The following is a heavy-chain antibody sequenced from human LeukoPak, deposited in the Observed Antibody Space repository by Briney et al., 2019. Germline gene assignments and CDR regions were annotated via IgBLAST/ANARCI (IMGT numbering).Heavy chain of an antibody. CDR1: GFTFSSYS. CDR3: AKASGSGYGKDYFDY. Sequence: GGSLRLSCAASGFTFSSYSMNWVRQAPGKGLEWVAVISYDGSNKYYADSVKGRFTISRDNSKNTLYLQMNSLRAEDTAVYYCAKASGSGYGKDYFDYWGQGTLVTVSS. V-gene: IGHV3-30*18. D-gene: IGHD1-26*01. CDR2: ISYDGSNK. J-gene: IGHJ4*02.